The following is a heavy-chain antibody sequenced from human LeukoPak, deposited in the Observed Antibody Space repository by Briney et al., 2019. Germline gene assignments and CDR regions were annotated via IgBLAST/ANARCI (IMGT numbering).Heavy chain of an antibody. CDR3: AKGPYSGSDFYIAG. CDR1: GFTFSSYA. Sequence: GGSLTLSCAASGFTFSSYAMSWVRQAPGKGLEWVSAISGSGGSTYYADSVKGRFTISRDNSKNTLYLQMNSLRAEDTAVYYCAKGPYSGSDFYIAGCGEGNTVTVSS. V-gene: IGHV3-23*01. CDR2: ISGSGGST. J-gene: IGHJ6*03. D-gene: IGHD6-6*01.